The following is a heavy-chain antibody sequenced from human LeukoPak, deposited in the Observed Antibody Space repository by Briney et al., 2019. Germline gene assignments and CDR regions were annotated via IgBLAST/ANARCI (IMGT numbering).Heavy chain of an antibody. CDR1: GGSISSSSYY. D-gene: IGHD3-10*01. CDR2: IYYSRST. V-gene: IGHV4-39*01. CDR3: ARTRYYYGSRSYGAPYYFDY. Sequence: SETLSLTCTVSGGSISSSSYYWGWIRQPPGKGLEWIGSIYYSRSTYYNPSLKSRVTISVDASKNQFSLKLSSVTAADTAVYYCARTRYYYGSRSYGAPYYFDYWGQGTLVTVSS. J-gene: IGHJ4*02.